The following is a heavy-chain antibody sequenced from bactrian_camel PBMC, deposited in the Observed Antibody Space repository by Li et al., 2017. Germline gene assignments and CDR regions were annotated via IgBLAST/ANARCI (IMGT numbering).Heavy chain of an antibody. CDR1: GYISSTAC. CDR2: IATGSGNT. CDR3: AAQYCRGTGGSTLLHVPGFVF. J-gene: IGHJ4*01. Sequence: HVQLVESGGGSVQAGGSLRLSCAASGYISSTACMAWFRQFPGKEREGVARIATGSGNTHYADSVKGRFTISQDNAKNTVYLQMNSLKPEDTAIYYCAAQYCRGTGGSTLLHVPGFVFIGARGPRSPSP. D-gene: IGHD2*01. V-gene: IGHV3S53*01.